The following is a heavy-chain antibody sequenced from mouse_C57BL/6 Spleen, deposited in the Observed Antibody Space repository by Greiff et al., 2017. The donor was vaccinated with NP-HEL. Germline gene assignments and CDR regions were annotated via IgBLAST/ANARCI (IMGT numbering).Heavy chain of an antibody. CDR3: ARTVGYYGSSDGGRYFDY. Sequence: VQLQQSGAELMKPGASVKLSCKATGYTFTGYWIDWVKQRPGHGLEWIGEILPGSGSTNYNEKFKGKATFTADKSSNTAYMQLSSLTTEDSAIYDCARTVGYYGSSDGGRYFDYWGQGTTLTVSS. D-gene: IGHD1-1*01. J-gene: IGHJ2*01. CDR1: GYTFTGYW. V-gene: IGHV1-9*01. CDR2: ILPGSGST.